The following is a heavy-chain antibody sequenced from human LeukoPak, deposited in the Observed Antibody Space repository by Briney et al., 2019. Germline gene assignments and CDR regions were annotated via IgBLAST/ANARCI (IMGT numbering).Heavy chain of an antibody. D-gene: IGHD6-13*01. CDR3: ARAKGYSSSWYVFLHEYYYYYYYMDV. Sequence: GASVKVSCKASGYTFTSYDINWVRQATGQGLEWMGWMNPNSGNTGYAQKFQGRVTITRNTSISTAYMELSSLRSGDTAMYYCARAKGYSSSWYVFLHEYYYYYYYMDVWGKGTTVTVSS. CDR2: MNPNSGNT. V-gene: IGHV1-8*03. CDR1: GYTFTSYD. J-gene: IGHJ6*03.